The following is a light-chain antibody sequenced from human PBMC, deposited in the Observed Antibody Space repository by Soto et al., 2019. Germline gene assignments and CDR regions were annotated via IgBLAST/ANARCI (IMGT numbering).Light chain of an antibody. CDR3: QQYGSSGT. V-gene: IGKV3-20*01. CDR2: GAS. J-gene: IGKJ1*01. CDR1: QSVSNNY. Sequence: EILFTQSPGTLSLSPGERVTLSWRASQSVSNNYLAWYQPKPGKAPRLLIYGASNRATGIPDRLSGSGSGTDFTLTIRRLEPEDFAVYYCQQYGSSGTFGQGTKVDIK.